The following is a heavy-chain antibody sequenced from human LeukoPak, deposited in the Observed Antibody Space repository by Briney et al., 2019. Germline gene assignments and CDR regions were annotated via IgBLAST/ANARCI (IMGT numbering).Heavy chain of an antibody. D-gene: IGHD3-10*01. CDR1: GFTFSSYE. CDR3: ARDRYYGSGSYDY. V-gene: IGHV3-48*03. CDR2: INSSGSTI. Sequence: GGSLRLSCAASGFTFSSYEMNWVRQAPGKGLEWVSYINSSGSTIYYADSVKGRFTISRDNAKNSLYLQVNSLRAEDTGVYYCARDRYYGSGSYDYWGQGTLVTVSS. J-gene: IGHJ4*02.